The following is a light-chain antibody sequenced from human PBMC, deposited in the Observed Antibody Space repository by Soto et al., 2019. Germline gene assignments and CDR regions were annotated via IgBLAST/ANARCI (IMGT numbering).Light chain of an antibody. J-gene: IGLJ1*01. V-gene: IGLV2-14*01. CDR3: SSYTSSSNYV. CDR1: SSDVGGYNY. Sequence: QSALTQPASVSGSPGQSIPISCTGTSSDVGGYNYVSWYQQHPGKAPKLMIYDVSNRPSGVSNCFSGSKSGNTASLTISGLHAEDEADYYCSSYTSSSNYVFGTGTKVTVL. CDR2: DVS.